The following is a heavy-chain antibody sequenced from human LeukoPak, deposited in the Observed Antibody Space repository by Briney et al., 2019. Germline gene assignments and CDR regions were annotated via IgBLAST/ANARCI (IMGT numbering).Heavy chain of an antibody. CDR3: PSGSADY. CDR2: ISGSGGGT. CDR1: GVTFSSYV. V-gene: IGHV3-23*01. J-gene: IGHJ4*02. Sequence: GGSLRLSCEASGVTFSSYVMSWVRQAPGKGPEWVSGISGSGGGTYYADFVKGRFAISRDNSKNTLYLQMNSLRAEDTAVYYCPSGSADYWGQGTLVTVSS. D-gene: IGHD1-26*01.